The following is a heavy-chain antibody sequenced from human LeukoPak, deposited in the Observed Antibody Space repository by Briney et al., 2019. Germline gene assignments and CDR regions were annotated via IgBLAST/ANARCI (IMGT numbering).Heavy chain of an antibody. CDR2: ISYDGSNK. D-gene: IGHD1-26*01. V-gene: IGHV3-30-3*01. Sequence: HPGGSLRLSCAASGFTFSSYAMHWVRQAPGKGLEWVAVISYDGSNKYYADSVKGRFTISRDNSKNTLYLQMNSLRAEDTAVYYCARVVRWGSSGSPYYYYGMDVWGQGTTVTVSS. CDR3: ARVVRWGSSGSPYYYYGMDV. CDR1: GFTFSSYA. J-gene: IGHJ6*02.